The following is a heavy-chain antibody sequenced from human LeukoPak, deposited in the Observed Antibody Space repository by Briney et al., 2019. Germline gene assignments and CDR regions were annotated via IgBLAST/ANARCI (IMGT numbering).Heavy chain of an antibody. CDR2: INHSGST. CDR3: ARGRRRDFWSGSNLNAEYFQH. Sequence: SETLSLTCAVYGGSFSGYYWSWIRQPPGKGLEWIGEINHSGSTNYNPSLKSRVTISVDTSKNQFSLKLSSVTAVDTAVYYCARGRRRDFWSGSNLNAEYFQHWGQGTLVTVSS. CDR1: GGSFSGYY. J-gene: IGHJ1*01. D-gene: IGHD3-3*01. V-gene: IGHV4-34*01.